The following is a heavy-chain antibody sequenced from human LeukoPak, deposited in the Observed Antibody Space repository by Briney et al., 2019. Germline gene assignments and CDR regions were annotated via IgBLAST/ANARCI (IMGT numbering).Heavy chain of an antibody. CDR1: GYTFTSYG. V-gene: IGHV1-18*01. J-gene: IGHJ5*02. D-gene: IGHD5-18*01. Sequence: ASVKVSCKASGYTFTSYGISWVRQAPGQGLEWMGWISAYNGNTNYAQKLQGRVTMTTDTSTSTAYMELRSLRSDDTAVYYCARATIRGYSYVSWFDPWGQGTLVTVSS. CDR2: ISAYNGNT. CDR3: ARATIRGYSYVSWFDP.